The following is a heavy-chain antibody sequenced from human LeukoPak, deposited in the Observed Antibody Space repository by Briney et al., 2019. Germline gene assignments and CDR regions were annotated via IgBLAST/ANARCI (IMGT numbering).Heavy chain of an antibody. CDR1: GGTFSSYA. CDR2: IIPIFGTA. J-gene: IGHJ4*02. CDR3: AILPTPGGNIDY. Sequence: SVKVSFKASGGTFSSYAISWVRQAPGQGLEWVGGIIPIFGTANYAQKFQGRVTITADESTSTAYMELSSLRSEDTAVYYCAILPTPGGNIDYWGQGTLVTVSS. D-gene: IGHD4-23*01. V-gene: IGHV1-69*13.